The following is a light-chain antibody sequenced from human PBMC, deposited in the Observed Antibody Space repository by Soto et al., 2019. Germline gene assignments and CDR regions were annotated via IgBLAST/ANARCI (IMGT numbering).Light chain of an antibody. CDR1: QSVLYSSNNKNY. CDR2: WAS. J-gene: IGKJ5*01. Sequence: DIVMTQSPDSLAVSLGERVTINCKSSQSVLYSSNNKNYFAWYQQKPGQPPKLLFTWASTRQSGVPDRFSGSGSGTDFTLTISSLQAEDVAVYYCHQYYSTPITFGQGTRLEIK. V-gene: IGKV4-1*01. CDR3: HQYYSTPIT.